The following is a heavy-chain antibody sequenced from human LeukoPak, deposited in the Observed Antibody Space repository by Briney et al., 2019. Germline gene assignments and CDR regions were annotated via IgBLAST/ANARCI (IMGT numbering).Heavy chain of an antibody. CDR1: GGSINSYY. D-gene: IGHD3-10*01. J-gene: IGHJ4*02. Sequence: PAETLSLTCTVSGGSINSYYWSWIRQPPGKGLEWIGYIYYSGRDNYNPSLKSRVTISIDTSNTQFSLKLSSVTAADTAEYYCVRHYGSGSYYFCGQGTLVIVSS. CDR2: IYYSGRD. V-gene: IGHV4-59*08. CDR3: VRHYGSGSYYF.